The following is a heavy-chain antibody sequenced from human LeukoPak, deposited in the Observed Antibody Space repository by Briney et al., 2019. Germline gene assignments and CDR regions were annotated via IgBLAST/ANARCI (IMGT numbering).Heavy chain of an antibody. J-gene: IGHJ4*02. V-gene: IGHV4-34*01. CDR3: ARGRGTYYYGSGSYHHGYFDY. D-gene: IGHD3-10*01. CDR2: INHSGST. CDR1: GGSFSGYY. Sequence: PSETLSLTCAVYGGSFSGYYWSWIRQPPGKGLEWIGEINHSGSTNYNPSLKSRVTISVDTSKNQFPLKLSSVTAADTAVYYCARGRGTYYYGSGSYHHGYFDYWGQGTLVTVSS.